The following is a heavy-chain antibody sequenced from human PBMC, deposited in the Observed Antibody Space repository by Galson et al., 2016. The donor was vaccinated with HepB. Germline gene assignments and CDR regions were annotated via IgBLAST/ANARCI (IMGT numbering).Heavy chain of an antibody. V-gene: IGHV6-1*01. CDR3: LSGWYFDT. J-gene: IGHJ4*02. CDR2: TYYRSKWYN. Sequence: CAISGDSVSSTSAAWNWVRQSPSRGLEWLGRTYYRSKWYNDYAASVRSRITINPDTSRKQFSLQLNSVTPEDTAVYYCLSGWYFDTWGQGTQVTVSS. D-gene: IGHD6-19*01. CDR1: GDSVSSTSAA.